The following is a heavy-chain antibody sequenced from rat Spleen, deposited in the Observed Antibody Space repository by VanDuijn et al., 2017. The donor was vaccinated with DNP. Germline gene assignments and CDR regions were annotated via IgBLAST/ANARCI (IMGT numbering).Heavy chain of an antibody. J-gene: IGHJ3*01. CDR2: IRTGYST. D-gene: IGHD1-11*01. Sequence: EVQLVESGGGLVQPGRSLKLSCAASGLTFSDHNMAWVRQAPKKGLEWIASIRTGYSTYYSDSVKGRFSISRDNAKSTLYLQVNSLRSVDTATYYCARGGDWFAYWGQGTLVTVSS. CDR3: ARGGDWFAY. V-gene: IGHV5S23*01. CDR1: GLTFSDHN.